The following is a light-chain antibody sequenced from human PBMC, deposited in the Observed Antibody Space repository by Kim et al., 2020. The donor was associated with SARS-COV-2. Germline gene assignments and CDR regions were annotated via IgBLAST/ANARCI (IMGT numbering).Light chain of an antibody. Sequence: SYELTQPPSVSVAPGKTARITCGGNNIENKSVHWYQQKPGQAPVLVIYYDSDRPSGIPERFSGSNSGNTATLTISRVEAGDEADYYCQVWDSSSDHPVFGGGTQLTVL. CDR2: YDS. CDR3: QVWDSSSDHPV. V-gene: IGLV3-21*04. J-gene: IGLJ3*02. CDR1: NIENKS.